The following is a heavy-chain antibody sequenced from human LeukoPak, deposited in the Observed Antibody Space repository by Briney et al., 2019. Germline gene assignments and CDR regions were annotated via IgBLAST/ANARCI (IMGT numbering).Heavy chain of an antibody. CDR3: AREAYCGGDCRSPFFDY. V-gene: IGHV1-2*02. J-gene: IGHJ4*02. D-gene: IGHD2-21*02. Sequence: ASVKVSCKASGYTFTDYYLHWVRQAPGQGLEWMGWINPNSGGTKNAQKFQGRVTMTRDTSISTAYMELSRLRSDDTAVYYCAREAYCGGDCRSPFFDYWGQGTLVTVSS. CDR2: INPNSGGT. CDR1: GYTFTDYY.